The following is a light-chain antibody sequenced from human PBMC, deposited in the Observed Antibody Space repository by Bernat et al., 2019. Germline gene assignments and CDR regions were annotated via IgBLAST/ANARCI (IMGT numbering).Light chain of an antibody. J-gene: IGLJ2*01. CDR2: YDN. Sequence: SYVLTQPPSVSLAPGNTARLTCGGNQIGSKSVHWYQQKPGQAPVLVIYYDNNRPSGIPERFSGSNSGDTATLTISRVEAGDEADYYCQVCDTTNDHVIFGGGTKLTVL. CDR1: QIGSKS. CDR3: QVCDTTNDHVI. V-gene: IGLV3-21*04.